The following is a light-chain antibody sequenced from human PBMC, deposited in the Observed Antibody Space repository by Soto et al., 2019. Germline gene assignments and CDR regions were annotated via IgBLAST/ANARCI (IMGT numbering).Light chain of an antibody. Sequence: EIVLTQSPGTLSLSPGERATLSCRARQSVSGNYLAWYQQKPGQSPRLLIYDASSRATGIPDRFSGSGSGTDFTLTISRLEPEDFAVYYCQQYATRPWTFGQGTKVESK. CDR1: QSVSGNY. V-gene: IGKV3-20*01. CDR3: QQYATRPWT. J-gene: IGKJ1*01. CDR2: DAS.